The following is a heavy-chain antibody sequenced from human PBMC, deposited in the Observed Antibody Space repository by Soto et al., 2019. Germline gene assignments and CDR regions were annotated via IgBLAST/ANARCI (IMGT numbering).Heavy chain of an antibody. J-gene: IGHJ5*02. CDR3: ARERPDGARVDP. D-gene: IGHD6-6*01. Sequence: QVQLQESGPGLMKPSQTLSLTCTVSGGSISSGDYYWSWIRQPPGKGLEWIGYIYHSGNTYYNPSSKTRVTRQVDTPRTQFSLTLSSVTAADTAMYYSARERPDGARVDPWCQGTLVTVSS. V-gene: IGHV4-30-4*01. CDR2: IYHSGNT. CDR1: GGSISSGDYY.